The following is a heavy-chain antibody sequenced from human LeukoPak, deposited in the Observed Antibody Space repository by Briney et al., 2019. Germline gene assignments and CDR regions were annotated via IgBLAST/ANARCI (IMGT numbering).Heavy chain of an antibody. D-gene: IGHD2-15*01. CDR1: GGTFSSYA. J-gene: IGHJ3*02. CDR2: IIPIFGTA. CDR3: ARDRGIRSAFDI. Sequence: ASVKVSCKASGGTFSSYAISWVRQAPGQGLEWMGGIIPIFGTANYAQKFQGRVTMTTDTSTSTAYMELRSLRSDDTAVYYCARDRGIRSAFDIWGQGTMVTVSS. V-gene: IGHV1-69*05.